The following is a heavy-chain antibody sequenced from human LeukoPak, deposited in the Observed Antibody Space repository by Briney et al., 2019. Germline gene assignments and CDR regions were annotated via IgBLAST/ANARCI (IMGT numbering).Heavy chain of an antibody. Sequence: PGGSLRLSCAASGFTFSTYWMNWYRQAPGKGLEWVGNINQDASKINYVDSVRGRFTISRDNAKNSLHLQMNSLRAEDTAVYYCATDRDNSYWQKRFDSWGQGTLVTVSS. CDR3: ATDRDNSYWQKRFDS. CDR2: INQDASKI. D-gene: IGHD2-8*02. J-gene: IGHJ4*02. V-gene: IGHV3-7*01. CDR1: GFTFSTYW.